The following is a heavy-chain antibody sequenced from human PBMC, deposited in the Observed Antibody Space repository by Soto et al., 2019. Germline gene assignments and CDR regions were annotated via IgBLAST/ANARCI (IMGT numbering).Heavy chain of an antibody. J-gene: IGHJ3*01. CDR2: INPKSGGA. D-gene: IGHD3-16*01. CDR1: GYTFTGYY. CDR3: ARDYYDGSASYGIEF. V-gene: IGHV1-2*04. Sequence: QVHLVQSGAEVKKPGASVKVSCKASGYTFTGYYIYWVRQAPGQGLEWMGWINPKSGGANIAQKFQGWVTMTMDPSISTTYMELSNLRSNDTAVYYCARDYYDGSASYGIEFWGQGKMGTVAS.